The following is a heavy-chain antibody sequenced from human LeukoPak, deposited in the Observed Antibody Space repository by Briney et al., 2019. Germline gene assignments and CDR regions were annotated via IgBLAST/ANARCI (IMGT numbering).Heavy chain of an antibody. D-gene: IGHD6-19*01. V-gene: IGHV4-59*01. CDR2: NSYSGNT. J-gene: IGHJ4*02. Sequence: KPSETLSLTCTVSGGPISTYYWSWTRQPPGKGLEWIGYNSYSGNTNYNPSLKSRVTISVDTSRNQFSLRLSSVTAADTAVYYCARVGSGSFDSWGQGTLVAVSS. CDR1: GGPISTYY. CDR3: ARVGSGSFDS.